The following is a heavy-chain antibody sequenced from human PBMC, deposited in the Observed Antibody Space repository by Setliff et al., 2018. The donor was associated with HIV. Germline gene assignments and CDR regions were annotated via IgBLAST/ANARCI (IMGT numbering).Heavy chain of an antibody. J-gene: IGHJ4*02. Sequence: ASVKVSCKASGYTFTGYYMHWVRQAPGQGLEWMGWINPNSGGTNYAQKFQGWVTMTRDTSISTAYMELSRLRSDDTAVYYCARIDWFGEFIPYYFDYWGQGTLVTVSS. D-gene: IGHD3-10*01. CDR3: ARIDWFGEFIPYYFDY. CDR1: GYTFTGYY. CDR2: INPNSGGT. V-gene: IGHV1-2*04.